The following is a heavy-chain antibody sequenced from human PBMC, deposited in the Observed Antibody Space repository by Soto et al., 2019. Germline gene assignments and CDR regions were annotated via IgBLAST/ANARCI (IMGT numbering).Heavy chain of an antibody. CDR3: AKVLLYSSSPYGDFDY. J-gene: IGHJ4*02. CDR2: ISYDGSNK. Sequence: GGSLRLSCAASGFTFSSYGMHWVRQAPGKGLEWVAVISYDGSNKYYANSVKGRFTISRDNSKKTLYLQMNSLRAEDTAVYYCAKVLLYSSSPYGDFDYWGQGNPVTV. V-gene: IGHV3-30*18. D-gene: IGHD6-6*01. CDR1: GFTFSSYG.